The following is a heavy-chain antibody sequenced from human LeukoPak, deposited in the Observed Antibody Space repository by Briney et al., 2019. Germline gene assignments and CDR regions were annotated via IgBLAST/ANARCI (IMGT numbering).Heavy chain of an antibody. CDR3: ARRGGYNYGYNAFDI. V-gene: IGHV1-69*13. D-gene: IGHD5-18*01. CDR1: GGTFSSYA. CDR2: IIPIFGTA. J-gene: IGHJ3*02. Sequence: GASVKVSCKASGGTFSSYAITWVRQAPGQGLEWMGGIIPIFGTANYAQKFQGGVTITADESTSTAYMELSSLRSEDTAVYYCARRGGYNYGYNAFDIWGQGTMVTVSS.